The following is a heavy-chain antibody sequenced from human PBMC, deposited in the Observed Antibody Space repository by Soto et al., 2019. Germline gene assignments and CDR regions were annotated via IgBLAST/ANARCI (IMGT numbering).Heavy chain of an antibody. CDR2: ISGSGGST. CDR3: SKDISSYYDFWSGPKEAFDI. V-gene: IGHV3-23*01. J-gene: IGHJ3*02. D-gene: IGHD3-3*01. Sequence: GGSLRLSCAASGFTFSSYAMSWVRQAPGKGLEWVSAISGSGGSTYYADSVKGRFTISRDNSKNTLYLQMNSLRAEDTAVYYFSKDISSYYDFWSGPKEAFDIWGQGTMVTVSS. CDR1: GFTFSSYA.